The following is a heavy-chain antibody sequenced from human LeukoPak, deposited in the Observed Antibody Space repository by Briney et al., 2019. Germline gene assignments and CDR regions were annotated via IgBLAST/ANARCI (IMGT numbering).Heavy chain of an antibody. D-gene: IGHD2-2*01. V-gene: IGHV1-69*13. CDR3: ARESRTPSAVVPAAMGY. CDR1: GGTFSSYA. Sequence: SVKVSCKASGGTFSSYAISWVRRAPGQGLEWMGGIIPIFGTANYAQKFQGRVTITADESTSTAYMELSSLRSEDTAVYYCARESRTPSAVVPAAMGYWGQGTLVTVSS. CDR2: IIPIFGTA. J-gene: IGHJ4*02.